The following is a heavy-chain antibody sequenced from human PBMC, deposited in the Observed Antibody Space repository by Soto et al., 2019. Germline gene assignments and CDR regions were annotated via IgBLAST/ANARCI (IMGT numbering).Heavy chain of an antibody. D-gene: IGHD3-16*02. CDR1: GGSFSGYY. J-gene: IGHJ4*02. CDR3: ARERDYVWGSYRYVDY. V-gene: IGHV4-34*01. CDR2: INHSGST. Sequence: QVQLQQWGAGLLKPSETLSLTCAVYGGSFSGYYWSWIRQPPGKGLEWIGEINHSGSTNYNPSLKSRVTISVDTSKNQFSLKLSSVTAADTAVYYCARERDYVWGSYRYVDYWGQGTRVTVSS.